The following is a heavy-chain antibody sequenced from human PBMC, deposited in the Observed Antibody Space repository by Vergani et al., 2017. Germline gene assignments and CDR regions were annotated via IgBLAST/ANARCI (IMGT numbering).Heavy chain of an antibody. CDR1: GGSFTSYH. CDR3: ARDSPEEVGSGLRGSLL. D-gene: IGHD3-3*01. J-gene: IGHJ4*02. V-gene: IGHV4-34*01. CDR2: IDHTGRP. Sequence: QVQLQQWGGGLLKPSETLSLTCVVNGGSFTSYHWTWIRQSPGEGLEWVGDIDHTGRPDYNPSLKSRLTMSVDKSRNQFSLKLSSVTAADTAVYYCARDSPEEVGSGLRGSLLWGQGTLVTVSS.